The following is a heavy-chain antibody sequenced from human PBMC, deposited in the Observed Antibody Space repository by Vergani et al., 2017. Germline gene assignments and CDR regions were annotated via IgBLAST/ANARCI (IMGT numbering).Heavy chain of an antibody. J-gene: IGHJ6*02. D-gene: IGHD3-10*01. V-gene: IGHV4-59*01. CDR2: IYYSGST. Sequence: QVQLQESGPGLVKPSETLSLTCTVSGGSISSYYWSWIRQPPGKGLEWIGYIYYSGSTNYNPSLKSRVTISVDTSKNQFSLKLSSVTAAETAVYYCARDRTERITMVRGVRNYYYGMDVWGQGTTVTVSS. CDR3: ARDRTERITMVRGVRNYYYGMDV. CDR1: GGSISSYY.